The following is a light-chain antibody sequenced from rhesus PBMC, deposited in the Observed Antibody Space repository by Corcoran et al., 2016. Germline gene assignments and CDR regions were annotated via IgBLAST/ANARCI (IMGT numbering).Light chain of an antibody. CDR1: QSLLYSSNNQNY. J-gene: IGKJ2*01. V-gene: IGKV4-1*01. CDR3: QQYYTSPYK. Sequence: DIVMTQSPDSLAVSLGERVTIDCKSSQSLLYSSNNQNYLAWYQQKPGPAPTLHIYWASTRESGVPNRFSGSGSGTDFTLTISGLQAEDVAGYYCQQYYTSPYKFGQGTKVEIK. CDR2: WAS.